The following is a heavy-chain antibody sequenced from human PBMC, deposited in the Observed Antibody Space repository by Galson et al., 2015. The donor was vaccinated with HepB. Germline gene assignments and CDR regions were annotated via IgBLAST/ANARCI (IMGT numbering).Heavy chain of an antibody. Sequence: SLRLSCAASGFTFSSYSMNWVRQAPGKGLEWVSSISSSSSYIYYADSVKGRFTISRDNAKNSLYLQMNSLRAEDTAVYYCARDRNAYYDILTGYYCDAFDIWVQGTMVTVSS. CDR1: GFTFSSYS. CDR3: ARDRNAYYDILTGYYCDAFDI. J-gene: IGHJ3*02. D-gene: IGHD3-9*01. V-gene: IGHV3-21*01. CDR2: ISSSSSYI.